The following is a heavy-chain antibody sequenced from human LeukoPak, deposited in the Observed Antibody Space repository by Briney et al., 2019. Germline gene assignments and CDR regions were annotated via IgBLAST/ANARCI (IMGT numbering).Heavy chain of an antibody. CDR3: AKDRQDIVAEPAPDAFDI. CDR1: GFTFSSYA. D-gene: IGHD2-15*01. CDR2: ISGSGGST. Sequence: PGGSLRLSCAASGFTFSSYAMSWVRQAPGKGLEWVPAISGSGGSTYYADSVKGRFTISRDNSKNTLYLQMNSLRAEDTAVYYCAKDRQDIVAEPAPDAFDIWGQGTMVTVSS. J-gene: IGHJ3*02. V-gene: IGHV3-23*01.